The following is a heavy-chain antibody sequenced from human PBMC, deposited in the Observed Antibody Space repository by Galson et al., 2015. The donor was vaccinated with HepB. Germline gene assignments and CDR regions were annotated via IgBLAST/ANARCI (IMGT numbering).Heavy chain of an antibody. V-gene: IGHV3-23*01. J-gene: IGHJ4*02. CDR1: GFTFSSYP. CDR3: AKREYGGCGDY. D-gene: IGHD5-12*01. CDR2: ISAGGGST. Sequence: SLRLSCAASGFTFSSYPMTWVRQAPGKGLEWVSLISAGGGSTNHADSVKGRFTISRDNSKNTLYLQMNSLRAEDTAVYYCAKREYGGCGDYWGQGTLVTVSS.